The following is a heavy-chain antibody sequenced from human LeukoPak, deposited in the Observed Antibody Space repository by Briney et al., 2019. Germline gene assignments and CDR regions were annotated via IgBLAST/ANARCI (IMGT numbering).Heavy chain of an antibody. D-gene: IGHD6-19*01. CDR1: GFTFSSYI. V-gene: IGHV3-21*01. J-gene: IGHJ4*02. CDR2: ISSSNSYL. Sequence: GGSLRLSCAASGFTFSSYIMNWVRQAPAKGLEWVSSISSSNSYLYYADSVKGRFNISRDNAKHSLYLQMNSLRAEDTAVYYCARDIQQWLVYFDYWGQGTLVTVSS. CDR3: ARDIQQWLVYFDY.